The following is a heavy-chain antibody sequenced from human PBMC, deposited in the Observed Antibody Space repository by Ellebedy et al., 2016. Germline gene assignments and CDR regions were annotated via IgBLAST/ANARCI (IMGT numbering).Heavy chain of an antibody. J-gene: IGHJ4*02. CDR2: ISAGSDTT. V-gene: IGHV3-23*01. CDR1: GLNFNTFF. CDR3: RQGYYADL. Sequence: GESLKISXTASGLNFNTFFMSWVRQAPGKGLEWVSTISAGSDTTRLADSVKGRFTISRDSSKNSVYLRMNNLRLEDTAVYYCRQGYYADLWGQGTLVTVSS. D-gene: IGHD4-17*01.